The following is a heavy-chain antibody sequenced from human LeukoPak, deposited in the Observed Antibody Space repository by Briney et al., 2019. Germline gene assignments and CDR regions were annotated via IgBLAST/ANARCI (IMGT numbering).Heavy chain of an antibody. CDR2: INHSGST. Sequence: SETLSLTCAVYGGSFSGYYWSWIRQPPGEGLEWIGEINHSGSTNYNPSLKSRVTISVDTSKNQFSLKLSSVTAADTAVYYCARRSWLRTYRNWFDPWGQGTLVTVSS. CDR3: ARRSWLRTYRNWFDP. V-gene: IGHV4-34*01. CDR1: GGSFSGYY. J-gene: IGHJ5*02. D-gene: IGHD3-9*01.